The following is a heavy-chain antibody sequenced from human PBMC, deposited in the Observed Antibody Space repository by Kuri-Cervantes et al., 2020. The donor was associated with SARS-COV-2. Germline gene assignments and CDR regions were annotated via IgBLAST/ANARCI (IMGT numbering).Heavy chain of an antibody. J-gene: IGHJ5*02. V-gene: IGHV4-38-2*02. Sequence: SETLSLTCRVSGDTISTGYYWNWIRQSPEKGLEWIGSVHHSGSTYYNPSLKSRVTISVDTSKNQFSLRLNSVTAADTAVYYCVRRFWSGNYYWFDPRGQGTLVTVSS. CDR1: GDTISTGYY. CDR3: VRRFWSGNYYWFDP. D-gene: IGHD3-3*01. CDR2: VHHSGST.